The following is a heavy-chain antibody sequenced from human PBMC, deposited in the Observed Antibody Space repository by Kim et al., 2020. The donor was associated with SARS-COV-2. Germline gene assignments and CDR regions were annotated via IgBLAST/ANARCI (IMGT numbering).Heavy chain of an antibody. Sequence: GGSLRLSCAASGFTFSSYSMNWVRQAPGKGLEWVSSISSSSSYIYYADSVKGRFTISRDNAKNSLYLQMNSLRAEDTAVYYCGNKQVREDAFDIWGQGTMVTVSS. CDR3: GNKQVREDAFDI. J-gene: IGHJ3*02. D-gene: IGHD3-10*01. CDR1: GFTFSSYS. CDR2: ISSSSSYI. V-gene: IGHV3-21*01.